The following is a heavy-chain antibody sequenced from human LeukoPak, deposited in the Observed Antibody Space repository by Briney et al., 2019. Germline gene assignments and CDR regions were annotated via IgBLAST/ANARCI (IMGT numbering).Heavy chain of an antibody. Sequence: GGSLRLSCAASGFTLSSYSMNWVRQAPGKGLEWLSYITSSSSNIYYADSVRGRFTISRDNAKNSLYLQMNSLRDEDTALYYCVRSKTYFFEYWGQGGLVTVSS. J-gene: IGHJ4*02. CDR2: ITSSSSNI. D-gene: IGHD1-26*01. CDR1: GFTLSSYS. V-gene: IGHV3-48*02. CDR3: VRSKTYFFEY.